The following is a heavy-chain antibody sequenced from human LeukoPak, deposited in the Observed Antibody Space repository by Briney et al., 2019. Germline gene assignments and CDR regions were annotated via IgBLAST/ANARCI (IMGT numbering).Heavy chain of an antibody. D-gene: IGHD3-22*01. V-gene: IGHV1-69*05. CDR3: AGGDYYDSSGYYFGN. Sequence: ASVKVSCKASGGTFSSYAISWVRQAPGQGLEWMGGIIPIFGTANYAQKFQGRATITTDESTSTAYMELSSLRSEETAVYYCAGGDYYDSSGYYFGNWGQGTLVTVSS. CDR2: IIPIFGTA. J-gene: IGHJ4*02. CDR1: GGTFSSYA.